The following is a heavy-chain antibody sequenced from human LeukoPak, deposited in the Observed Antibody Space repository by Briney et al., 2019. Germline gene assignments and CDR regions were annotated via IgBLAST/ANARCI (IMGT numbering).Heavy chain of an antibody. D-gene: IGHD6-13*01. CDR2: ISYDGGKK. Sequence: GGSLRLSCAASGFTFSSYWMSWVRQAPGKGLEWVAFISYDGGKKDYADSVKGRFTISRDNSKNSLYLQMNTLRTEDTALYYCAKQAAGLLNYYMDVWGKGTTVTVSS. CDR3: AKQAAGLLNYYMDV. CDR1: GFTFSSYW. V-gene: IGHV3-30*18. J-gene: IGHJ6*03.